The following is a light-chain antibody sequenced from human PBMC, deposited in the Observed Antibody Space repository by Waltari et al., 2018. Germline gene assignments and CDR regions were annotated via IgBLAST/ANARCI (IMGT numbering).Light chain of an antibody. V-gene: IGLV2-14*01. J-gene: IGLJ3*02. CDR2: DVS. Sequence: QSALTQPASVSGSPGQWITISCTGLNSDVGTYNYVSWYQQHPGKAPKLMIYDVSKRPSGVSDRFSGSKSGNTASLTISGLQAEDEADYYCSSYTSSSTLVFGGGTKVTVL. CDR1: NSDVGTYNY. CDR3: SSYTSSSTLV.